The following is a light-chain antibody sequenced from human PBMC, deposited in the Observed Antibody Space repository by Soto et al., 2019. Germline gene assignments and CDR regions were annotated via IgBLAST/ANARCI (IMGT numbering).Light chain of an antibody. CDR3: QKRSNWPRT. CDR2: DAS. CDR1: QSVSSY. Sequence: EILLTQSPATLSLSPRERATLSSRASQSVSSYLAWYQQKPGQAPRLLIYDASNRATGIPARFSDSWSGTDFTLTISSLAPEDFGAYYCQKRSNWPRTFGQGTKVDIK. J-gene: IGKJ1*01. V-gene: IGKV3-11*01.